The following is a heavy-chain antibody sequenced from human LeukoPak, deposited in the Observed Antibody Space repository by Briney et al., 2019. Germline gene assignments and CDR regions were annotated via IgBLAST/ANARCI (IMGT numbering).Heavy chain of an antibody. CDR1: GFTFSSYS. Sequence: PGGSLRLSCAASGFTFSSYSMNWVRQAPGKGLEWVSFISSSSSYIYYADSVKGRFTISRDNAKNSLYLQMNSLRAEDTAVYYCARDTDYSNYWGQGTLVTVSS. D-gene: IGHD4-11*01. CDR3: ARDTDYSNY. CDR2: ISSSSSYI. J-gene: IGHJ4*02. V-gene: IGHV3-21*01.